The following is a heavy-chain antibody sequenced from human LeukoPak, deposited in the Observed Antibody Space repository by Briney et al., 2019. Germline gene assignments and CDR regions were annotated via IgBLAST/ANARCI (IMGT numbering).Heavy chain of an antibody. CDR1: GFTFSNYA. CDR3: ARDPYSGSYSDYYYYYMDV. CDR2: IRFDGSSK. D-gene: IGHD1-26*01. J-gene: IGHJ6*03. Sequence: PGGSLRLSCAPSGFTFSNYAMHWVRQAPGKGLEWLAYIRFDGSSKYYADFLKGRFTISRDNAKNSLYLQMNSLRAEDTAVYYCARDPYSGSYSDYYYYYMDVWGKGTTVTVSS. V-gene: IGHV3-30*02.